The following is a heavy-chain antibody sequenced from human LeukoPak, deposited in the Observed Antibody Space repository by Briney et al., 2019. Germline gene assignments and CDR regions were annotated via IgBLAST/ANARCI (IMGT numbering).Heavy chain of an antibody. J-gene: IGHJ4*02. CDR3: AKDPSYYYDNSGYYSFDY. Sequence: LAGGSLRLSCAASGFTFSSYAMSWVRQARGKGLEWVSAISGSGGSTYYADSVKGRFTISRDNSKNTLYLQMNSLRAEDTAVYYCAKDPSYYYDNSGYYSFDYWGQGTLVTVSS. CDR2: ISGSGGST. V-gene: IGHV3-23*01. D-gene: IGHD3-22*01. CDR1: GFTFSSYA.